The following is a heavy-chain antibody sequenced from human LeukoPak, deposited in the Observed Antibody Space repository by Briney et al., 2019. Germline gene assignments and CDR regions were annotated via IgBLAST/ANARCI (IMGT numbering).Heavy chain of an antibody. CDR3: ATYPCSPTCYRDFQH. V-gene: IGHV3-23*01. J-gene: IGHJ1*01. CDR2: IGGNGVGI. CDR1: GFTFSTYA. D-gene: IGHD2-2*01. Sequence: GGSLRLSCATSGFTFSTYAMAWVRQAPGKGLEWVSSIGGNGVGIQYADSVKGRFTISRDNSENTLYLQMNSLRAEDMAVYYCATYPCSPTCYRDFQHWGQGTLVTVSS.